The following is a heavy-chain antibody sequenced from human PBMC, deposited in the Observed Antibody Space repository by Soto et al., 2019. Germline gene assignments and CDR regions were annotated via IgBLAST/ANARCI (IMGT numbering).Heavy chain of an antibody. V-gene: IGHV5-10-1*01. CDR2: IDPSDSYT. J-gene: IGHJ4*02. CDR1: GYSFTSYW. CDR3: ARESQQWLVYYFDY. D-gene: IGHD6-19*01. Sequence: VSLKISCKGSGYSFTSYWISWVRQMPWKGLEWMGRIDPSDSYTNYSPSFQGHVTISADKSISTAYLQWSSLKASDTAMYYCARESQQWLVYYFDYWGQGTLVTVSS.